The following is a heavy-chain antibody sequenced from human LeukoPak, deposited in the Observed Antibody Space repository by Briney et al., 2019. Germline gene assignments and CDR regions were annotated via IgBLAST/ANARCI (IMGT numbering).Heavy chain of an antibody. CDR2: INHSGST. CDR3: ARGIAARYHWFDP. D-gene: IGHD6-6*01. Sequence: SETLSLTCAVYGGSFSGYYWSWIRQPPGKGLEWIGEINHSGSTNYNPSLKSRVTISVDTSKNQCSLKLSSVTAADTAVYYCARGIAARYHWFDPWGQGTLVTVSS. CDR1: GGSFSGYY. V-gene: IGHV4-34*01. J-gene: IGHJ5*02.